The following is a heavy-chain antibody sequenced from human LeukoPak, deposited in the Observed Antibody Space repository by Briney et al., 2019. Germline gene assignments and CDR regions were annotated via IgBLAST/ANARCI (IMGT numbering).Heavy chain of an antibody. V-gene: IGHV4-30-4*08. J-gene: IGHJ5*02. Sequence: TTSETLSLTCTVSGGSISSGDHYWNWIRQPPGKGLEWIGYIYYSGSTYYNPSLRSRVTISVDTSNNHFSLKLSSVTAADTAVYYCARDGGGLLFDPWGQGTLVTVSS. D-gene: IGHD2-21*02. CDR3: ARDGGGLLFDP. CDR2: IYYSGST. CDR1: GGSISSGDHY.